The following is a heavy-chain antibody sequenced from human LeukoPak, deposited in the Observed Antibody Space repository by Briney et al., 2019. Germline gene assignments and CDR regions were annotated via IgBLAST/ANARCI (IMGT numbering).Heavy chain of an antibody. J-gene: IGHJ4*02. Sequence: PSETLSLTCTVSGGSISSYYWSWIRQPPGKGLEWIGYIYYSGSTNYNPSLKSRVTISVDTSKNQFSLKLSSVTAADTAVYYCARVEMATQAFDYWGQGTLVTVSS. D-gene: IGHD5-24*01. V-gene: IGHV4-59*01. CDR3: ARVEMATQAFDY. CDR2: IYYSGST. CDR1: GGSISSYY.